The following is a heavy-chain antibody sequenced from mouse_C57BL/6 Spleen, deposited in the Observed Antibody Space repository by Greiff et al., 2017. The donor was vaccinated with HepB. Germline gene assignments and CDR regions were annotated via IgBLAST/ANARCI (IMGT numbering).Heavy chain of an antibody. CDR1: GYTFTDYE. Sequence: VQLQQSGAELVRPGASVTLSCKASGYTFTDYEMHWVKQTPVHGLEWIGAIGPETGGTAYNQKFKGKAILTADKSSSTAYMEHRSLTSEDSAVYYCTRSGSSHQYFDVWGTGTTVTVSS. D-gene: IGHD1-1*01. CDR2: IGPETGGT. CDR3: TRSGSSHQYFDV. J-gene: IGHJ1*03. V-gene: IGHV1-15*01.